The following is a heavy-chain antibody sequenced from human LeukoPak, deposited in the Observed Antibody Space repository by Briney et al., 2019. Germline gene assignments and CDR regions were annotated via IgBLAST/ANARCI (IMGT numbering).Heavy chain of an antibody. CDR3: ARYVVSGSGRYYFDY. Sequence: SETLSLTRTVSGGSISSYYWSWIRQPPGRELEWIASINYGGTTYYNPSLKSRVTISVDTSKNQFSLRLSSVTAADTAVYLCARYVVSGSGRYYFDYWGQGSLLTVSS. CDR1: GGSISSYY. CDR2: INYGGTT. D-gene: IGHD3-10*01. J-gene: IGHJ4*02. V-gene: IGHV4-59*05.